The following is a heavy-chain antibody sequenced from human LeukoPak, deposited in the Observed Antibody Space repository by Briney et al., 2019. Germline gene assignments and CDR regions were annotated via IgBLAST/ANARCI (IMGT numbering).Heavy chain of an antibody. V-gene: IGHV3-23*01. Sequence: GGSLRLSCAASGFTFSSYAMTWVRQAPGKGLEWVSVISGSGGSTNYADSVKGRFTISRDSSQNTLSLQMNSLRAEDTAVYYCAREVGGHFDYWGQGTLVTVSS. CDR3: AREVGGHFDY. CDR2: ISGSGGST. D-gene: IGHD4-23*01. J-gene: IGHJ4*02. CDR1: GFTFSSYA.